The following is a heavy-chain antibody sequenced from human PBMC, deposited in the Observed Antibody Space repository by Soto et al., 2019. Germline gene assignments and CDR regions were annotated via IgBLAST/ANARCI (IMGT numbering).Heavy chain of an antibody. V-gene: IGHV1-18*01. CDR1: GYTFTSYG. D-gene: IGHD5-18*01. J-gene: IGHJ5*02. CDR3: AREGGKYSYGPGNWFDP. Sequence: EASVKVSCKASGYTFTSYGISWVRQAPGQGLEWMGWISAYNGNTNYAQKLQGRVTMTTDTSTSTAYMELRSLRSDDTAVYYCAREGGKYSYGPGNWFDPWGQGTLVTVSS. CDR2: ISAYNGNT.